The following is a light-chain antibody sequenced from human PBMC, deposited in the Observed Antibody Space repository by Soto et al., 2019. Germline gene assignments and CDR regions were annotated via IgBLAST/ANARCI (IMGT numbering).Light chain of an antibody. CDR1: QSLSTNS. Sequence: EIVLTQSPGTLSLSPGETATLSCRASQSLSTNSLAWYQQKPGQTPRLVIYAASTRDTDIPDRFNGSGSGTDFALTISRLEPEDFALYYCQQYDASPLTFGPGTKVDIK. CDR2: AAS. V-gene: IGKV3-20*01. J-gene: IGKJ3*01. CDR3: QQYDASPLT.